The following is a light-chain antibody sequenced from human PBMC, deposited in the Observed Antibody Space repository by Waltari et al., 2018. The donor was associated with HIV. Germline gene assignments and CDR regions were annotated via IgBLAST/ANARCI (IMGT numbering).Light chain of an antibody. CDR2: KNN. J-gene: IGLJ3*02. V-gene: IGLV1-47*01. CDR3: ASWDDNLNSWM. CDR1: DSNIGSNN. Sequence: QSVMTQPPSASGTPGQRVSISCSGSDSNIGSNNVSWYQDLPGTAPKLLIYKNNQRPSGVPDRFSGSKSDTSASLAISGLRSEDESDYYCASWDDNLNSWMFGGGTKVTVL.